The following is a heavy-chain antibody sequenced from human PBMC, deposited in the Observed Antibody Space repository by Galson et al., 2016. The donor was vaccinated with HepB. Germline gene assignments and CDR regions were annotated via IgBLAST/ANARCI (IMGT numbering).Heavy chain of an antibody. J-gene: IGHJ6*02. CDR1: GDSIFTNY. CDR2: IYYSGTT. CDR3: MRGRHSEFFPYDYYGMDV. Sequence: EPLSPTSTVSGDSIFTNYWSWIRQSPGKGLEWIGNIYYSGTTNYTSSLRSRVTISIDMSRNQFSLNLTSVTAADTAVYYCMRGRHSEFFPYDYYGMDVWGQGTTVTVSS. D-gene: IGHD3-10*01. V-gene: IGHV4-59*01.